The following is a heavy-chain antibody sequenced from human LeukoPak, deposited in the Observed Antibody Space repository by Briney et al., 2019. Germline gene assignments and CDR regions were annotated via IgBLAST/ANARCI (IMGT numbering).Heavy chain of an antibody. D-gene: IGHD3-22*01. V-gene: IGHV4-61*02. J-gene: IGHJ4*02. CDR3: ARDRYYYDSSGYLTYYFDY. Sequence: EPSETLSLTCTVSGFSISSGSYYWSWIRQPAGKGLEWIGRIYTSRSTNYNPSLKGRVTISVDTSKNQFSLKLSSVTAADTAVYYCARDRYYYDSSGYLTYYFDYWGQGTLVTVSS. CDR2: IYTSRST. CDR1: GFSISSGSYY.